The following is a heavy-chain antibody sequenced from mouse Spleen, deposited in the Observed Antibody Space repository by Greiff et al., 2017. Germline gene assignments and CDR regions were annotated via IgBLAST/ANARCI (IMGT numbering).Heavy chain of an antibody. CDR2: ISSGGSYT. D-gene: IGHD2-1*01. V-gene: IGHV5-6*01. CDR3: ARQYGNDWYFDV. J-gene: IGHJ1*03. Sequence: EVMLVESGGDLVKPGGSLKLSCAASGFTFSSYGMSWVRQTPDKRLEWVATISSGGSYTYYPDSVKGRFTISRDNAKNTLYLQMSSLKSEDTAMYYCARQYGNDWYFDVWGTGTTVTVSS. CDR1: GFTFSSYG.